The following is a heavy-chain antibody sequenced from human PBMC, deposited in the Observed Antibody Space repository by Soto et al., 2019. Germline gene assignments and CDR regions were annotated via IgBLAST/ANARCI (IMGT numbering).Heavy chain of an antibody. CDR2: IYNGGST. Sequence: PSETLSLTCAVSGDSVSSVGFHWAWLRRPPGKGLEWIGYIYNGGSTYYRPSLESRMHMSLDATRNDYSLRLTSVTAADTAVYFCARAPVCLDTISYFDYWGQGKLVSVSS. J-gene: IGHJ4*02. V-gene: IGHV4-30-2*05. CDR1: GDSVSSVGFH. CDR3: ARAPVCLDTISYFDY. D-gene: IGHD2-15*01.